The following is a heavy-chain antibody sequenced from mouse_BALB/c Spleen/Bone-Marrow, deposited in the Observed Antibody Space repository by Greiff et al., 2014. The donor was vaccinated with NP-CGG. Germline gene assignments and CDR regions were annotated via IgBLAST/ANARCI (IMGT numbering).Heavy chain of an antibody. J-gene: IGHJ1*01. CDR2: INPSNGRP. V-gene: IGHV1S81*02. CDR3: ARYNAYDWYFDV. D-gene: IGHD2-2*01. Sequence: VQLQQSGAELVKPGASVKLSCKASGYTFTSYWMHWVKQRPGQGLEWIGEINPSNGRPNYSEKFKSKATLTVDKSSSTTYMQLSSLTSEDSAVYSCARYNAYDWYFDVWGAGTTVTVYS. CDR1: GYTFTSYW.